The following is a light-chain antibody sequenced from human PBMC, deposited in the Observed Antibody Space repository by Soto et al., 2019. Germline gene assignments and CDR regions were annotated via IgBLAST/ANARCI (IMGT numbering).Light chain of an antibody. Sequence: EIVLTQSPGTLSLSPGERATLSCRASQSVSSSYLAWYQQEPGQAPRLLIYGASTRATGTPDRFSGSGSGTDFTLTISRLESEDFAVYYCQQYGSSPYTLGQGTKLEIK. J-gene: IGKJ2*01. CDR2: GAS. V-gene: IGKV3-20*01. CDR1: QSVSSSY. CDR3: QQYGSSPYT.